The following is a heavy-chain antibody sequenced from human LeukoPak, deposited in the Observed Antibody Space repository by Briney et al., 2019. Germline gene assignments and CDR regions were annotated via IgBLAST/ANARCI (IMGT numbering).Heavy chain of an antibody. CDR1: GGTFSSYA. J-gene: IGHJ3*02. CDR3: ARGPTFGGVTFGPDI. Sequence: ASMKVSCKASGGTFSSYAISWVRQAPGQGLEWMGGIIPIFGTANYAQKFQGRVTITADESTSTAYMELSSLRSEDTAVYYCARGPTFGGVTFGPDIWGQGTMVTVSS. CDR2: IIPIFGTA. D-gene: IGHD3-16*01. V-gene: IGHV1-69*13.